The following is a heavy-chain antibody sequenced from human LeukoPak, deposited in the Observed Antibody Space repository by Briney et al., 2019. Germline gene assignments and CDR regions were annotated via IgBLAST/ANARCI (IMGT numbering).Heavy chain of an antibody. Sequence: GGSLRLSCAASGFTFSDYYMSWIRQAPGKGLEGVSYISSSSSYTNYAGSVKGRFTISRDNAKNSLYLPMNSLRAEDTAVYYCARTIVDTHQLLLVTNWFDPWGQGTLVTVSS. CDR2: ISSSSSYT. D-gene: IGHD2-2*01. CDR1: GFTFSDYY. J-gene: IGHJ5*02. V-gene: IGHV3-11*03. CDR3: ARTIVDTHQLLLVTNWFDP.